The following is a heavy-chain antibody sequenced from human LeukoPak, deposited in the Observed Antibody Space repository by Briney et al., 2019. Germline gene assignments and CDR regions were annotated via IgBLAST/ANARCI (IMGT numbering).Heavy chain of an antibody. V-gene: IGHV3-30-3*01. CDR2: ISYDGSNK. CDR1: GFTFSSYA. J-gene: IGHJ4*02. Sequence: GGSLRLSCAASGFTFSSYAMHRVRQAPGKGLEWVAVISYDGSNKYYADSVKGRFTISRDNAKNSLYLQMNSLRAEDTAVYYCARSPLVGLRFVIQYFDYWGQGTLVTVSS. CDR3: ARSPLVGLRFVIQYFDY. D-gene: IGHD5-12*01.